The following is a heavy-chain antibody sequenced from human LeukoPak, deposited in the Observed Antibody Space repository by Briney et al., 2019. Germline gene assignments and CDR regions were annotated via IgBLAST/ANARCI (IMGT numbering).Heavy chain of an antibody. V-gene: IGHV1-18*01. CDR3: AREVSGGYDEPFDY. CDR1: GYTFTSYG. J-gene: IGHJ4*02. CDR2: ISAYNGNT. Sequence: GASVKVSFKASGYTFTSYGISWVRQAPGQGLEWMGWISAYNGNTNYAQKLQGRVTMTTDTSTSTAYMELRSLRSDDTAVYYCAREVSGGYDEPFDYWGQGTLVTVSS. D-gene: IGHD5-12*01.